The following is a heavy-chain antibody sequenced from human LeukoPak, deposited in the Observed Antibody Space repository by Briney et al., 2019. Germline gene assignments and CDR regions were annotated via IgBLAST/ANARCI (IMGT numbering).Heavy chain of an antibody. CDR2: IKPDGSEK. Sequence: GGSLRLSCAASGFTFSDYWMTWVRQAPGKGLEWVANIKPDGSEKYYVDSVKGRFTISRDNAKNSLYLQMNSLRVEDTAVYYCARYDLRGAFDIWGQGAMVTISS. D-gene: IGHD3-3*01. V-gene: IGHV3-7*01. CDR3: ARYDLRGAFDI. CDR1: GFTFSDYW. J-gene: IGHJ3*02.